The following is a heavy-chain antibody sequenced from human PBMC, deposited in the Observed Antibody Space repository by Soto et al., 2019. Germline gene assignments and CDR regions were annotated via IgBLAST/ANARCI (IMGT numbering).Heavy chain of an antibody. D-gene: IGHD6-13*01. Sequence: GGPLRLSCAASGFTFSNAWMSWVRQAPGKGLEWVGRIKSKTDGGTTDYAAPVKGRFTISRDDSKNTLYLQMNSLKTEDTAVYYCTTDEGTYSSSWYEIPYYFDYWGQGTLVTVSS. CDR2: IKSKTDGGTT. CDR3: TTDEGTYSSSWYEIPYYFDY. CDR1: GFTFSNAW. J-gene: IGHJ4*02. V-gene: IGHV3-15*01.